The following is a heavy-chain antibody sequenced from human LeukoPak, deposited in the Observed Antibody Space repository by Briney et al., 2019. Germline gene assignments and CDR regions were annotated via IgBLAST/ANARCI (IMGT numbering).Heavy chain of an antibody. Sequence: NPGGSLRLSCAASGFTFSNAWMSWVRQAPGKGLEWVGRIKSKTDGVTTDYAAPVKGRFTISRDDSKNTLYLQMNSLKTEDTAVYYCTTEVGATPFDYWGQGTLVTVSS. V-gene: IGHV3-15*01. J-gene: IGHJ4*02. CDR3: TTEVGATPFDY. CDR1: GFTFSNAW. D-gene: IGHD1-26*01. CDR2: IKSKTDGVTT.